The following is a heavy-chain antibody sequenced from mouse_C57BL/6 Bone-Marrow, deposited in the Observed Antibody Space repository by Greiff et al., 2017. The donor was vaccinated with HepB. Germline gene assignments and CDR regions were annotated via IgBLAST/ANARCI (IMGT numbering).Heavy chain of an antibody. CDR2: INPSTGGT. J-gene: IGHJ1*03. CDR1: GYSFTGYY. Sequence: EVQLQQSGPELVKPGASVKISCKASGYSFTGYYMNWVKQSPEKSLEWIGEINPSTGGTTYNQKFKAKATLTVDKSCSTAYMQLKSLTSEDSAVYYCARSGTTVVATKYFDVWGTGTTVTVSS. V-gene: IGHV1-42*01. CDR3: ARSGTTVVATKYFDV. D-gene: IGHD1-1*01.